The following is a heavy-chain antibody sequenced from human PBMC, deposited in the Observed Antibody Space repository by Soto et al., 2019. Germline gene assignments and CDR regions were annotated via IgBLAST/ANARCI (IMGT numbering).Heavy chain of an antibody. CDR1: GGSISSGGYY. CDR3: AAAKYSSSWYQGENWFDP. J-gene: IGHJ5*02. D-gene: IGHD6-13*01. V-gene: IGHV4-31*03. CDR2: IYYSGST. Sequence: PSETLSLTCTVSGGSISSGGYYWSWIRQHPGKGLEWIGYIYYSGSTYYNPSLKSRVTISVDTSKNQFSLKLSSVTAADTAVYYCAAAKYSSSWYQGENWFDPWGQGTLVTV.